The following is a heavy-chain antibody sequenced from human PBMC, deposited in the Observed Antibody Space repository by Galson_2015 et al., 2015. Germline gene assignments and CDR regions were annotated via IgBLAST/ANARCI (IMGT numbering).Heavy chain of an antibody. CDR1: GYTFTSYG. V-gene: IGHV1-18*01. CDR3: ARLAYCSGGSCNYHDMDV. D-gene: IGHD2-15*01. Sequence: SVKVSCKASGYTFTSYGISWVRQAPGQGLEWMGWISVYNDNTNSAQKLQGRVTMTTDTFTGTAYMELRSLRSDDTAVYYCARLAYCSGGSCNYHDMDVSGQGTTVTVSS. J-gene: IGHJ6*02. CDR2: ISVYNDNT.